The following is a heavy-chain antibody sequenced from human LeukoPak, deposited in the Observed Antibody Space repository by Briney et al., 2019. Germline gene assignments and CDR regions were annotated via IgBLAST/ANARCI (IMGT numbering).Heavy chain of an antibody. V-gene: IGHV3-48*03. CDR1: GFTFSSYE. J-gene: IGHJ6*02. D-gene: IGHD2-15*01. CDR3: ARVRCSGGSCYYYYYGMDV. Sequence: GRSLRLSCAASGFTFSSYEMNWVRQAPGKGLEWVSYISSSGSTIYYADSVKGRFTISRDNAKNSLYLQMNSLRAEDTAVYYCARVRCSGGSCYYYYYGMDVWGQGTTVTVSS. CDR2: ISSSGSTI.